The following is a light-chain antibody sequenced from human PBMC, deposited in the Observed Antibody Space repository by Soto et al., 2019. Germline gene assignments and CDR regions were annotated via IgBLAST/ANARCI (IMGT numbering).Light chain of an antibody. CDR3: SSYTSTSTVV. CDR1: NSDVGGYNY. CDR2: DVS. V-gene: IGLV2-14*03. Sequence: QSVLTQPASVSGSPGQSNTISCTGTNSDVGGYNYVSWYQQHPGKAPKLMIYDVSNRPSGVSNRFSGSKSGNTASLTISGLQAEDEADYYCSSYTSTSTVVFGGGTKLTVL. J-gene: IGLJ2*01.